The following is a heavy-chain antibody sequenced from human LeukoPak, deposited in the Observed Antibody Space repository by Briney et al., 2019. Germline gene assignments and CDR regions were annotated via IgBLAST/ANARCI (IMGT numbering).Heavy chain of an antibody. CDR3: AKREYSSGSFHL. CDR2: IRGSGGST. V-gene: IGHV3-23*01. D-gene: IGHD6-19*01. Sequence: PGGSLRLSCAASGFTFSSYAMSWVRQAPGKGLEWVSAIRGSGGSTYYADSVKGRFTISRDNSKNTLYLQMNSLGAEDTAVYYCAKREYSSGSFHLWGRGTLVTVSS. J-gene: IGHJ2*01. CDR1: GFTFSSYA.